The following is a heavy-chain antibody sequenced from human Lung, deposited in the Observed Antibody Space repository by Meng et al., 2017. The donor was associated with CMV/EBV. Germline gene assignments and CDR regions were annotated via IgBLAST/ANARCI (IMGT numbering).Heavy chain of an antibody. CDR2: ISGSGGST. Sequence: GGSLRLXXAVSGFTFSSYAMSWVRQAPGKGLEWVSAISGSGGSTYYADSVKGRFTISRDNSKNTLYLQMNSLRAEDTAVYYCAKRLGGLLSSDADLGYWGQGXLVTVSS. D-gene: IGHD3-10*01. V-gene: IGHV3-23*01. CDR1: GFTFSSYA. CDR3: AKRLGGLLSSDADLGY. J-gene: IGHJ4*02.